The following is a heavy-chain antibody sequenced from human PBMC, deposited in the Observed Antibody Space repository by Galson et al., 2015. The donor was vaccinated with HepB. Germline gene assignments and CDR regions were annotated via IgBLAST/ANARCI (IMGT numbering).Heavy chain of an antibody. CDR2: IASDGGFQ. J-gene: IGHJ2*01. V-gene: IGHV3-30*09. Sequence: SLRLSCAASGFTFSNYAMHWVRQAPGKGLEWVAVIASDGGFQYYADSVKGRFAISRDNSKNALYLQMNSLRVEDTALYYCERPRGAGAGDYQNWYFDLWGCGTLVTVSS. CDR1: GFTFSNYA. D-gene: IGHD4-17*01. CDR3: ERPRGAGAGDYQNWYFDL.